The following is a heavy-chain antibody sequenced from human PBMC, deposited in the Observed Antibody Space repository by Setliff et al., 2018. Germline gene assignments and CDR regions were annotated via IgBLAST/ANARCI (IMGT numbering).Heavy chain of an antibody. V-gene: IGHV4-39*01. D-gene: IGHD3-3*01. CDR2: IYYSGST. CDR1: GGSISSSSYY. Sequence: SETLSLTCTVSGGSISSSSYYWGWIRQPPGKGLEWIGSIYYSGSTYYNPSLKSRVTISVDTPKNQFSLKLSSVTAADTAVYYCASWYYDFWSGYYIPGYFDYWGQGTLVTVSS. CDR3: ASWYYDFWSGYYIPGYFDY. J-gene: IGHJ4*02.